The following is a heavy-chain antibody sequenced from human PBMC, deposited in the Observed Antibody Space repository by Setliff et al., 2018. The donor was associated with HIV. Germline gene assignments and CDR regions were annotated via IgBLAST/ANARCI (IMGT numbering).Heavy chain of an antibody. J-gene: IGHJ3*01. CDR1: GYTFTDNY. V-gene: IGHV1-2*02. CDR3: ARDDGGYNYAEAFDV. Sequence: ASVKVSCKASGYTFTDNYIHWVRQAPGQGLEWMAWINSASGGTNYAQNFQGRVTVTIDTSASTAYMELRSLRSDDTAVYYCARDDGGYNYAEAFDVWGQGTMVTVSS. D-gene: IGHD3-16*01. CDR2: INSASGGT.